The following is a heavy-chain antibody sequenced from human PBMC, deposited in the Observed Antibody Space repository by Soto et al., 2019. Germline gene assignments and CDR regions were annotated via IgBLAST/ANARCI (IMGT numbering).Heavy chain of an antibody. CDR1: GYTFTSYA. J-gene: IGHJ5*02. Sequence: ASVKVSCKASGYTFTSYAMHWVRQAPGQRLEWMGWINAGNGNTKYSQKFQGRVTITRDTSASTAYMELSSLRSEDTAVYYCARSRENLHIVVVPAASYWFDPWGQGTLVTVSS. CDR3: ARSRENLHIVVVPAASYWFDP. D-gene: IGHD2-2*01. V-gene: IGHV1-3*01. CDR2: INAGNGNT.